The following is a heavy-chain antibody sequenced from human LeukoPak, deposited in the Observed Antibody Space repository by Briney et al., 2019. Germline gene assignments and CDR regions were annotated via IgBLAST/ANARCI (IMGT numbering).Heavy chain of an antibody. Sequence: GGSLRLSCAASGFTFSSYGMHWVRQAPGKGLEWVAVISYFGSNKYYADSVKGRFTISRDNSKNTLYLQMNSLRAEETAVYYCAKGSGRVIVTYYFDYWGQGTLVTVSS. J-gene: IGHJ4*02. CDR2: ISYFGSNK. D-gene: IGHD3-16*02. CDR1: GFTFSSYG. V-gene: IGHV3-30*18. CDR3: AKGSGRVIVTYYFDY.